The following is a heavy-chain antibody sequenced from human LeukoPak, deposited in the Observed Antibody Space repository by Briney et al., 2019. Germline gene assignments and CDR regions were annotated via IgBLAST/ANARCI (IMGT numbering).Heavy chain of an antibody. CDR1: GYTFTSYY. Sequence: ASVEVSCKASGYTFTSYYMHWVRQAPGQGLEWMGIINPSGGSTNYAQKLQGRVTMTTDTSTSTAYMELRSLRSDDTAVYYCARTTHRGADAFDFWGQGTMVTVSS. D-gene: IGHD3-10*01. CDR2: INPSGGST. V-gene: IGHV1-46*01. J-gene: IGHJ3*01. CDR3: ARTTHRGADAFDF.